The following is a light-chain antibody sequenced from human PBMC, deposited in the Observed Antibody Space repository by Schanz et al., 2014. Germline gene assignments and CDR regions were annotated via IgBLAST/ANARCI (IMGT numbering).Light chain of an antibody. CDR3: QHYVGSPPLT. J-gene: IGKJ4*01. CDR2: GAS. CDR1: QSVGNE. V-gene: IGKV3-20*01. Sequence: ESVLTQSPGTLSVSPGERATLSCRASQSVGNELAWYQQKPGQAPRLLIYGASSRATGIPDRFSGSGSGTDFTLTISRLEPEDFAVYYCQHYVGSPPLTFGGGTKVEI.